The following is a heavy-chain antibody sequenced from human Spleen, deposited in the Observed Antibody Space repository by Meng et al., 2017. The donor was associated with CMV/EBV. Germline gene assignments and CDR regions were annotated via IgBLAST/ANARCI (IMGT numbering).Heavy chain of an antibody. Sequence: CADSGFTFSSYAMHWVRQAPGKGLEWVAVIIYAGSDKYYADSMKGRFTISRDNSKKTLDLQMNNVRPEDTAVYYCARGGGGWLELDYWGQGTLVTVSS. CDR2: IIYAGSDK. CDR1: GFTFSSYA. J-gene: IGHJ4*02. D-gene: IGHD5-24*01. V-gene: IGHV3-30*04. CDR3: ARGGGGWLELDY.